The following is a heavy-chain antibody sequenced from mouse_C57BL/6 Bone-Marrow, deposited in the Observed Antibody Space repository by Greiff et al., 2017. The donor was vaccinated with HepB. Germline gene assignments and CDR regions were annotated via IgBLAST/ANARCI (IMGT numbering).Heavy chain of an antibody. V-gene: IGHV5-9-1*02. CDR1: GFTFSSYA. CDR3: TRDGATVRYAMDY. J-gene: IGHJ4*01. D-gene: IGHD1-1*01. Sequence: EVKLMESGEGLVKPGGSLKLSCAASGFTFSSYAMSWVRQTPEKRLEWVAYISSGGDYIYYADTVKGRFTISRDNARNTLYLQMSSLKSEDTAMYYCTRDGATVRYAMDYWGQGTSVTVSS. CDR2: ISSGGDYI.